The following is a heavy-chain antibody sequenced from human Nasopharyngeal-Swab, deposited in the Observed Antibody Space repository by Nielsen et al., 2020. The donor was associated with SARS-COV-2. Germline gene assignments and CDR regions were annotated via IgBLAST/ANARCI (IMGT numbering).Heavy chain of an antibody. CDR1: GFTFNNYG. J-gene: IGHJ4*02. CDR2: IWYGGSEK. CDR3: GRDRYYDSSGFDY. D-gene: IGHD3-22*01. V-gene: IGHV3-33*01. Sequence: GGSLRLSCAASGFTFNNYGMHWVRQAPGKGLEWVAVIWYGGSEKHYADSVRGRFTISRDNPKNTLYFQMNSLRAEDTAIYYCGRDRYYDSSGFDYWGQGTLVSVSS.